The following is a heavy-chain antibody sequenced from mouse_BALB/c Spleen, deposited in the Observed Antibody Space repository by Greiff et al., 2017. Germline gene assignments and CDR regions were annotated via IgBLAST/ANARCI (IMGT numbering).Heavy chain of an antibody. CDR1: GFTFSSFG. CDR3: ARKETYYGPAWVAY. J-gene: IGHJ3*01. D-gene: IGHD1-1*01. V-gene: IGHV5-17*02. Sequence: EVQRVESGGGLVQPGGSRKLSCAASGFTFSSFGMHWVRQAPEKGLEWVAYISSGSSTSYYADTVKGRFTISRDNPKNTLFLQMTSLRSEDTAMYYCARKETYYGPAWVAYWGQGTLVTVSA. CDR2: ISSGSSTS.